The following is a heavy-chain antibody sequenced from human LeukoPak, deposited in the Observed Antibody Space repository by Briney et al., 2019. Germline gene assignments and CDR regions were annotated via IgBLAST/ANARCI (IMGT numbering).Heavy chain of an antibody. Sequence: GGSLRLSCAASGFTFDDYAMHWVWHAPGKGLEWVSGISWNSGSIGYADSVKGRFTISRDNAKNSLYLQMNSLRAEDTALYYCAKVSGYSYGYSDYWGQGTLVTVSS. CDR1: GFTFDDYA. D-gene: IGHD5-18*01. J-gene: IGHJ4*02. CDR2: ISWNSGSI. V-gene: IGHV3-9*01. CDR3: AKVSGYSYGYSDY.